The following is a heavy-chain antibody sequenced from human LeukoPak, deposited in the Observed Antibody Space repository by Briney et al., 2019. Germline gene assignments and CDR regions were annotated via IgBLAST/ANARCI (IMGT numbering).Heavy chain of an antibody. CDR2: ISSGASTM. CDR1: GFLFISFE. J-gene: IGHJ4*02. V-gene: IGHV3-48*03. Sequence: GGPLSLPFPASGFLFISFEMFWVGRAQGKGLEWVSYISSGASTMYYADSVKGRFTISRDNAKNMLFLQMNSLRAEDAAIYYCVRGAPFDFWGQGTLVTVSS. CDR3: VRGAPFDF.